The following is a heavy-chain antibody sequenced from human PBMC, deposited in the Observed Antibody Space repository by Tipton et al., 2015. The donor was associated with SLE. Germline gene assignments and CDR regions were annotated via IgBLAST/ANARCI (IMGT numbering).Heavy chain of an antibody. D-gene: IGHD3-10*01. CDR1: GGSISSSSYY. CDR2: IYYSGST. J-gene: IGHJ4*02. Sequence: TLSLTCTASGGSISSSSYYRGWIRQPPGKGLEWIGSIYYSGSTYYNPSLKSRVTISVDTSKNQFSLKLSSVTAADTAVYYCARLGVTMVRGVREDYFDYWGQGTLVTVSS. V-gene: IGHV4-39*01. CDR3: ARLGVTMVRGVREDYFDY.